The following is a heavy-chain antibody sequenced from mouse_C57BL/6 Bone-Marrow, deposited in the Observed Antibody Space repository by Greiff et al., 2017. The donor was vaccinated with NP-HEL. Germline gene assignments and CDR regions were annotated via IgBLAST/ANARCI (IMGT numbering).Heavy chain of an antibody. Sequence: EVQRVESGAELVRPGASVKLSCTASGFNIKDDYMHWVKQRPEQGLEWIGWIDPENGDTEYASKFQGKATITADTSSNTAYLQLSSLTSEDTAVYYCTTRYGSSYGWFAYWGQGTLVTVSA. CDR3: TTRYGSSYGWFAY. CDR2: IDPENGDT. J-gene: IGHJ3*01. CDR1: GFNIKDDY. D-gene: IGHD1-1*01. V-gene: IGHV14-4*01.